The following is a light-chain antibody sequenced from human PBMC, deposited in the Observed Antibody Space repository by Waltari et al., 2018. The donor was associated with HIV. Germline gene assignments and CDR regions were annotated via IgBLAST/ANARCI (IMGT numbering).Light chain of an antibody. CDR3: QVGDIGGDPSVV. CDR2: DVS. V-gene: IGLV3-21*02. Sequence: SYVLTPPPSLSVAPGQTAPISCRGYEIAGRSVHWYQQKPGQAPVLVVFDVSARPPGIPERFSGSNFGTTTTAYLTISRVEAGDEADYFCQVGDIGGDPSVVFGGGTKLTVL. J-gene: IGLJ2*01. CDR1: EIAGRS.